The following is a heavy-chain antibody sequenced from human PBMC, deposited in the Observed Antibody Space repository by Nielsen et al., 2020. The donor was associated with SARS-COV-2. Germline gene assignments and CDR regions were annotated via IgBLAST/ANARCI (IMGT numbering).Heavy chain of an antibody. CDR3: ARAPFGYCSSTSCYSANNWFDP. CDR2: IYYSGST. J-gene: IGHJ5*02. D-gene: IGHD2-2*03. Sequence: SETLSLTCTVSGGSISSYYWSWIRQPPGKGLEWIGYIYYSGSTNYNPSLKSRVTISVDTSKNRYSLKLSSVTAADTAVYYCARAPFGYCSSTSCYSANNWFDPWGQGTLVTVSS. V-gene: IGHV4-59*08. CDR1: GGSISSYY.